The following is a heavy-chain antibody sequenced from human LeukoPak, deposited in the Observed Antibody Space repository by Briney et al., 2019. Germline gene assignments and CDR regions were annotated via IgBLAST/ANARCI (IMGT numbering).Heavy chain of an antibody. CDR1: GYSISSGYY. J-gene: IGHJ5*02. D-gene: IGHD2-15*01. CDR3: ARFLKWSNWFDP. V-gene: IGHV4-38-2*02. CDR2: IYHSGST. Sequence: SETLSLTCTVSGYSISSGYYWGWIRQPPGKGLEWIGSIYHSGSTYYNPSLKSRVTISVDTSKNQFSLKPSSVTAADTAVYYCARFLKWSNWFDPWGQGTLVTVSS.